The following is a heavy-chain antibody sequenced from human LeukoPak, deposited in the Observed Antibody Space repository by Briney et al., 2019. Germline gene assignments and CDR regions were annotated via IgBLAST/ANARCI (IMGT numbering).Heavy chain of an antibody. Sequence: RTGGSLRLSCAASGFPLSSYAMSWVRQGPGKGLEWVAATSSSDPGTYHADSVRGRFTISRDNSKNTLYLQMNSLRAEDTAVYYCAKDGYYDSSAYYYVRYFDLWGRGTLVTVSS. CDR2: TSSSDPGT. CDR3: AKDGYYDSSAYYYVRYFDL. D-gene: IGHD3-22*01. CDR1: GFPLSSYA. V-gene: IGHV3-23*01. J-gene: IGHJ2*01.